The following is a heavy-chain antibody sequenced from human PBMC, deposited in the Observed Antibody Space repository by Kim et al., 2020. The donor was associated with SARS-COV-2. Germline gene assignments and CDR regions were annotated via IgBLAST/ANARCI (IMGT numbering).Heavy chain of an antibody. CDR2: IYYSGST. Sequence: SETLSLTCTVSGGSISSYSWSWIRQPPGKGLEWIGYIYYSGSTNYNPSLKRRVTISVDTSKNQFSLKLTSVTAADTAVYYCARVAPYSSTWDIDYWGLGILVTVSS. CDR1: GGSISSYS. J-gene: IGHJ4*02. V-gene: IGHV4-59*13. CDR3: ARVAPYSSTWDIDY. D-gene: IGHD6-13*01.